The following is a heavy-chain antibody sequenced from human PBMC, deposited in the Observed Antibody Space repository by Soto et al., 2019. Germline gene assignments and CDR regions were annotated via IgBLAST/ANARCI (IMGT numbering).Heavy chain of an antibody. Sequence: SVKVSCKASGGPLRNYAISWVRQAPGQGLEWMGGVVPVYTTSKYAQKFQGRLTITADRSTSTTYMELTSLTSEDTAVYFCATDSGKYYDVAYWGQGTLVTVSS. V-gene: IGHV1-69*06. CDR3: ATDSGKYYDVAY. D-gene: IGHD1-26*01. CDR2: VVPVYTTS. CDR1: GGPLRNYA. J-gene: IGHJ4*02.